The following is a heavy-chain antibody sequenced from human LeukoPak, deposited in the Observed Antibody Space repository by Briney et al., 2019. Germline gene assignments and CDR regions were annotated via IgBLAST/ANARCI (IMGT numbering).Heavy chain of an antibody. D-gene: IGHD4-17*01. V-gene: IGHV4-34*01. J-gene: IGHJ4*02. CDR2: IYYSVST. CDR3: ASLYGEIDY. CDR1: VGAFSGYY. Sequence: SETLSLTCAVYVGAFSGYYWSWIRQPPGQGLECIGGIYYSVSTYYNPSLKTPVTISVYTSKNQFTLKLRSVPAADTAVYYCASLYGEIDYWGQGTLVTVSS.